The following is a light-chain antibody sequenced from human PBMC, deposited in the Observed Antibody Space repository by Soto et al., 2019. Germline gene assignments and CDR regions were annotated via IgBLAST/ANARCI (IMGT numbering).Light chain of an antibody. CDR2: GAS. J-gene: IGKJ1*01. V-gene: IGKV3-15*01. CDR3: QQYNSWPRT. CDR1: RSVSSN. Sequence: IEMTQSPATLSVSLGERATLSCRASRSVSSNFAWYQQKPGQAPRLLIYGASTRASDVPVRFSGSGSGTDFTLTISSLQSEDFAVYYCQQYNSWPRTFGQGTKVEIK.